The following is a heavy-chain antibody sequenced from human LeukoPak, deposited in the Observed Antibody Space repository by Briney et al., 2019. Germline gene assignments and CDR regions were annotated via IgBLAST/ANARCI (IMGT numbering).Heavy chain of an antibody. V-gene: IGHV3-23*01. CDR1: GFTFSSYE. J-gene: IGHJ3*02. Sequence: PGGSLRLSCAASGFTFSSYEMNWVRQAPGKGLEWVSAISGSGGSTYYADSVKGRFTISRDNSKNTLYLQMNSLRAEDTAVYYCAKWPRVVVVAATRPDDAFDIWGQGTMVTVSS. D-gene: IGHD2-15*01. CDR3: AKWPRVVVVAATRPDDAFDI. CDR2: ISGSGGST.